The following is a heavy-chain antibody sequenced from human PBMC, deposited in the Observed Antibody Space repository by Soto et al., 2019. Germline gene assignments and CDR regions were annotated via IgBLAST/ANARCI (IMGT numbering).Heavy chain of an antibody. CDR2: ISSRGVTI. CDR1: GFTFSNYY. D-gene: IGHD6-19*01. Sequence: GGSLRRSCAASGFTFSNYYMSWIRQAPGRGLECVSYISSRGVTIYFADSVKGRFTISRDNAKNSLYLQMNNLRAEDTAVYYCARVSATGWYVNGRDYFDYWGQGTVVPVSP. CDR3: ARVSATGWYVNGRDYFDY. J-gene: IGHJ4*02. V-gene: IGHV3-11*01.